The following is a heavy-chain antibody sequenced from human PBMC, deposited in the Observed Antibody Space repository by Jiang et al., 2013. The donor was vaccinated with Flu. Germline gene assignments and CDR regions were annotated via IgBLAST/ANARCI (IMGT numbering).Heavy chain of an antibody. Sequence: EVKTPGASVKVSCKASGYSFISYYMNWVRQAPGQGPEWMGIINPSGGATNYAQKFQGRVTVTRDTSTSTVYMELSSLRSEDTAVYYCARSTLECSVTSCFVRITGTTNYGMDVWGQGTTVTVSS. D-gene: IGHD1-7*01. CDR2: INPSGGAT. V-gene: IGHV1-46*01. CDR3: ARSTLECSVTSCFVRITGTTNYGMDV. CDR1: GYSFISYY. J-gene: IGHJ6*02.